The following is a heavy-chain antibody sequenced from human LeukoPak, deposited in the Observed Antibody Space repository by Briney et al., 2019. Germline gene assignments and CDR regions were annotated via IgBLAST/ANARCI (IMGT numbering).Heavy chain of an antibody. V-gene: IGHV3-66*01. J-gene: IGHJ6*02. CDR1: GFTVSSNY. CDR2: IYSGGST. CDR3: ARSQYYYGMDV. Sequence: PGGPLRLSCAASGFTVSSNYMSWVRQAPGKGLEWVSVIYSGGSTYYADSVKGRFTISRDNSKNTLYLQMNSLRAEDTAVYYCARSQYYYGMDVWGQGTTVTVSS.